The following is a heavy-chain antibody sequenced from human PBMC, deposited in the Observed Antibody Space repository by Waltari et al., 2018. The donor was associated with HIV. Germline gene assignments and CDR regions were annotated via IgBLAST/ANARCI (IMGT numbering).Heavy chain of an antibody. D-gene: IGHD3-3*01. J-gene: IGHJ5*02. CDR3: ARAYYDFWSGTGSSGNWFDP. CDR1: GGSISSGSYY. Sequence: QVQLQESGPGLVKPSQTLYLTCTVSGGSISSGSYYWSWIRPPAGKGLELIGRIYTSGSTNYNPSLESRVTISVDTSRNQFSLKLRSVTAADTAVYYCARAYYDFWSGTGSSGNWFDPWGQGTLVTVSS. V-gene: IGHV4-61*02. CDR2: IYTSGST.